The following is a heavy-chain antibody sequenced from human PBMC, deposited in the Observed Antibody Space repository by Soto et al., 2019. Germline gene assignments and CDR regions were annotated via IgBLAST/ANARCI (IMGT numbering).Heavy chain of an antibody. D-gene: IGHD3-22*01. CDR1: GFSLSTSGVG. Sequence: QITLKESGPTLVKPTQTLTLTCTFSGFSLSTSGVGVGWIRQPPGKALEWLALIYWTDDEHYIPSLQSRLTITKDTSKTRVVLTMTNRDPVDTATYYCVHRMYYYDSSLYWGQGTLVTVSS. J-gene: IGHJ4*02. V-gene: IGHV2-5*01. CDR2: IYWTDDE. CDR3: VHRMYYYDSSLY.